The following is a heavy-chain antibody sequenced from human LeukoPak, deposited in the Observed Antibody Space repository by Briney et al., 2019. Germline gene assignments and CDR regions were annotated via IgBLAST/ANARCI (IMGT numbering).Heavy chain of an antibody. V-gene: IGHV1-2*04. CDR3: ARSIFSRDGYNLFDY. J-gene: IGHJ4*02. CDR2: INPNSGGT. CDR1: GYTFTGYY. D-gene: IGHD5-24*01. Sequence: ASVKVSCKASGYTFTGYYMHWVRQAPGQGLEWMGWINPNSGGTNYAQKFQGWVTMTRDTSISTAYMELSRLRSDDTAVYYCARSIFSRDGYNLFDYWGQGTLVTVSS.